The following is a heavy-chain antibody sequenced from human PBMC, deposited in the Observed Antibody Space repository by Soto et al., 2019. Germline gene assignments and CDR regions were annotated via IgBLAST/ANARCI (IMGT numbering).Heavy chain of an antibody. D-gene: IGHD4-17*01. CDR2: INPSGGST. Sequence: GASVKVSCKASGGTFSSYAISWVRQAPGQGLEWMGIINPSGGSTSYAQKFQGRVTMTRDTSTSTVYMELSSLRSEDTAVYYCARDLLPSTVTIYPPRYFDYWGQGTLVTVSS. CDR1: GGTFSSYA. CDR3: ARDLLPSTVTIYPPRYFDY. J-gene: IGHJ4*02. V-gene: IGHV1-46*01.